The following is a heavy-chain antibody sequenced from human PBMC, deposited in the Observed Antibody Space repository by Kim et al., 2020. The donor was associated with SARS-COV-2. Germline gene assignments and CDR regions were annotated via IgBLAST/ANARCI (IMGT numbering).Heavy chain of an antibody. CDR3: ARHGAGYSSGWYYFDY. CDR2: IYYSGST. V-gene: IGHV4-39*01. Sequence: SETLSLTCTVSGGSISSSSYYWGWIRQPPGKGLEWIGSIYYSGSTYYNPSLKSRVTISVDTSKNQFSLKLSSVTAADTAVYYCARHGAGYSSGWYYFDYWGQGTLVTVSS. CDR1: GGSISSSSYY. J-gene: IGHJ4*02. D-gene: IGHD6-19*01.